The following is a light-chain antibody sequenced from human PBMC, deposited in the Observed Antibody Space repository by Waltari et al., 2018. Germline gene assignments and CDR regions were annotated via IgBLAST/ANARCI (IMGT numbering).Light chain of an antibody. CDR3: SSYAGRSSFVV. CDR2: EVS. V-gene: IGLV2-23*02. Sequence: QSALTQPASVSGSPGQSITISCAGSRSDVGSYNLVPWYRHHPGKAPKLMIYEVSKRPSGVSNRFSGSKSGITASLTISGLQAEDEAEYYCSSYAGRSSFVVFGGGTRLTVL. CDR1: RSDVGSYNL. J-gene: IGLJ2*01.